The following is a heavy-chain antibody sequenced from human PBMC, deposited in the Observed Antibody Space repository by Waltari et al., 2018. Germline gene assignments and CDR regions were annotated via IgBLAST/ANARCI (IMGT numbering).Heavy chain of an antibody. CDR3: ARDHVTPGLVFDF. CDR1: RFTFSSHW. J-gene: IGHJ4*02. V-gene: IGHV3-7*01. CDR2: INPGGTEI. Sequence: EVQLVESGGGLVQPGGSLRLSCLASRFTFSSHWMSWIRQVPGKGLEWVANINPGGTEIQYADSAKGRFTISRDNAQTSLYLQMNRLRAEDTAIYYCARDHVTPGLVFDFWGQGTLVTVSS. D-gene: IGHD4-4*01.